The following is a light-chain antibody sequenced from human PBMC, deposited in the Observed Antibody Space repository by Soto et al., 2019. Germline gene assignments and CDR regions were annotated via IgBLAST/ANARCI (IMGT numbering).Light chain of an antibody. Sequence: QAVVTQGPSLTVSPGGTVTLTCGSSTGVVTSGHYPYWFQQKPGQGPRTLIYDINRKHSWTPARFSGSLLGGKAALTLSGAQPEDEAEYYCLLTYRGSRVFGGGTKVTVL. J-gene: IGLJ2*01. CDR3: LLTYRGSRV. CDR1: TGVVTSGHY. CDR2: DIN. V-gene: IGLV7-46*01.